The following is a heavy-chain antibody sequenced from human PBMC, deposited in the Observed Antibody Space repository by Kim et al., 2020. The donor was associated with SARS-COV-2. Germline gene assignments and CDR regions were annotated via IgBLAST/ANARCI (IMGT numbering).Heavy chain of an antibody. V-gene: IGHV3-74*01. CDR1: GFSVSNYW. J-gene: IGHJ6*02. Sequence: GESLRLSCAASGFSVSNYWINWVRHAPGKGLVWVSRISSDGRYTHYADSVKGRFTLSRDNAENTLFLQMNSLRAEDTAVYYCARGMFSSGFDVWGQGTTVTVSS. D-gene: IGHD3-10*02. CDR2: ISSDGRYT. CDR3: ARGMFSSGFDV.